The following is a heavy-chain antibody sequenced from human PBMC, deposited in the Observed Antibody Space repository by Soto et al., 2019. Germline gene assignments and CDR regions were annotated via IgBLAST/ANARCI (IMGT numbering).Heavy chain of an antibody. Sequence: VGSLRLSCAASGFTFSSYAMSWVRQAPGKGLEWVSAISGSGGSTYYADSVKGRFTISRDNSKNTLYLQMNSLRAEDTAVYYCAKDGWELLRTSAFDIWGQGTMVTVSS. D-gene: IGHD1-26*01. J-gene: IGHJ3*02. CDR3: AKDGWELLRTSAFDI. CDR2: ISGSGGST. CDR1: GFTFSSYA. V-gene: IGHV3-23*01.